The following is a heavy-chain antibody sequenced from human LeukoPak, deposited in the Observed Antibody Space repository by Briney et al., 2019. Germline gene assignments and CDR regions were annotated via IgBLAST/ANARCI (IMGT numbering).Heavy chain of an antibody. J-gene: IGHJ4*02. CDR3: ARDYGSGSYSY. V-gene: IGHV1-69*04. Sequence: SVKVSCKASGGTFSSYAISWVRQAPGQGLEWMGRIIPILGIANYAQKFQGRVTVTADKSTSTAYMELSSLRSEDTAVYYCARDYGSGSYSYWGQGTLVTVSS. CDR1: GGTFSSYA. CDR2: IIPILGIA. D-gene: IGHD3-10*01.